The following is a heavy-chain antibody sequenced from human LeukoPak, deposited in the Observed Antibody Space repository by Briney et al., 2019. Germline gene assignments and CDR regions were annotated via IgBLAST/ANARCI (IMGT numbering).Heavy chain of an antibody. Sequence: SETLSLTCTVSGGSISSYYWSWIRQPPGKGLGWIGYIYYSGSTNYNPSLKSRVTISVDTSENQFSLKLSSVTAADTAVYYCARGGNDYAFPWGQGTLVTVSS. D-gene: IGHD4-17*01. CDR3: ARGGNDYAFP. V-gene: IGHV4-59*01. CDR1: GGSISSYY. CDR2: IYYSGST. J-gene: IGHJ5*02.